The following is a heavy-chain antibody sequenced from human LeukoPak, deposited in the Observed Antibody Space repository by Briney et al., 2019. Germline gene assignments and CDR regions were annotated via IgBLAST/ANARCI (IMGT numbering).Heavy chain of an antibody. V-gene: IGHV1-69*05. D-gene: IGHD3-22*01. Sequence: ASVKVSCKASGGTFSSYAISWVRQAPGQGLEWMGGIIPIFGTANYAQKFQGRVTITTDESTSTAYMELSSLRSEDTAVYYCARSLYYYDSGGYYEGYYFDYWGQGTLVTVSS. CDR2: IIPIFGTA. J-gene: IGHJ4*02. CDR3: ARSLYYYDSGGYYEGYYFDY. CDR1: GGTFSSYA.